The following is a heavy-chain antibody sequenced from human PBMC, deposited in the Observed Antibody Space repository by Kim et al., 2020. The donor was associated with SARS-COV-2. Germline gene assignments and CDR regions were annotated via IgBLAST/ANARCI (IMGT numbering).Heavy chain of an antibody. V-gene: IGHV3-13*05. Sequence: GGSLRLSCAASGFTFSSYDMHWVRQATGKGLEWVSAIGTAGDPYYPGSVKGRFTISRENAKNSLYLQMNSLRAGDTAVYYCARGPYGSGSYYSDPHFDYWGQGTLVTVSS. CDR2: IGTAGDP. D-gene: IGHD3-10*01. CDR3: ARGPYGSGSYYSDPHFDY. J-gene: IGHJ4*02. CDR1: GFTFSSYD.